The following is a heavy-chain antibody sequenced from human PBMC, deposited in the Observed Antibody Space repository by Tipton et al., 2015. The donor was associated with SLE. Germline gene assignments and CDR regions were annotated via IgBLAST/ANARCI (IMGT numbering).Heavy chain of an antibody. V-gene: IGHV3-48*03. CDR2: ISGSGTTI. CDR3: VKDVDDYGENPVFES. J-gene: IGHJ4*02. Sequence: VQSGGSLRLSCVVSGLSFRTYEMNWVRQTPGKGLEWISYISGSGTTIYYADSVRGRFTISRDNAKNSVSLQMTSLRPEDSAFYYCVKDVDDYGENPVFESWGQGTLVTVSS. D-gene: IGHD4-17*01. CDR1: GLSFRTYE.